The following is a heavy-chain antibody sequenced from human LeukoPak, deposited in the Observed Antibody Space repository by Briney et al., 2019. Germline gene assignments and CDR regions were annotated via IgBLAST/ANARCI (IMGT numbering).Heavy chain of an antibody. CDR3: ARQVGATFPGVEY. Sequence: GASVTVSCKASGYIYTDDTMHWVRQASGQRLEWMGWINAGNGNTKYSQTFQGRVTITRDTSASTAYMELSSLRSEDTAVYYCARQVGATFPGVEYWGQGTLVTVSS. D-gene: IGHD1-26*01. J-gene: IGHJ4*02. CDR2: INAGNGNT. CDR1: GYIYTDDT. V-gene: IGHV1-3*01.